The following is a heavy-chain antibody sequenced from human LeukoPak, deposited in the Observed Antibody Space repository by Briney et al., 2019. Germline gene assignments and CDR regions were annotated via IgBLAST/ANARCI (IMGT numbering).Heavy chain of an antibody. Sequence: GRSLRLSCAASGFMFTGYGMHWVRQAPGKGLEWVAFIWYDASNKYYADSVKGRFTISRDNSKNTLYLQMNGLRAEDTSVYYCARRISGWFGPWGQGTLVTVSS. J-gene: IGHJ5*02. CDR1: GFMFTGYG. CDR3: ARRISGWFGP. CDR2: IWYDASNK. D-gene: IGHD3-3*02. V-gene: IGHV3-33*01.